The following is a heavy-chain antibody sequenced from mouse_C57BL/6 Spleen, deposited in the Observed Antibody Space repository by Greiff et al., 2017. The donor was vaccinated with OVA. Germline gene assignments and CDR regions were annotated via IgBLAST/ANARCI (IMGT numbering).Heavy chain of an antibody. CDR2: ISDGGSYT. V-gene: IGHV5-4*01. J-gene: IGHJ2*01. D-gene: IGHD4-1*01. CDR3: ARALTPFDY. Sequence: EVHLVESGGGLVKPGGSLKLSCAASGFTFSSYAMSWVRQTPEKRLEWVATISDGGSYTYYPDNVKGRFTISRDNAKNNLYLQMSHLKSEDTAMYYCARALTPFDYWGQGTTLTVSS. CDR1: GFTFSSYA.